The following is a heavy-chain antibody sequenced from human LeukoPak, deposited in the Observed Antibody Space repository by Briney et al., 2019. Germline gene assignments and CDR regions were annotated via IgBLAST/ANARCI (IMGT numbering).Heavy chain of an antibody. CDR2: IKQDGSEK. J-gene: IGHJ4*02. V-gene: IGHV3-7*03. D-gene: IGHD3-10*01. CDR3: AKDFIGYFDY. Sequence: GGSLRLSCAASGFTFSIYWMTWVRQAPGKGLEWVANIKQDGSEKYCVDSVKGRFTTSRDNAKNSLFLQMNSLRAEDTAVYYCAKDFIGYFDYWGQGTLVTVSS. CDR1: GFTFSIYW.